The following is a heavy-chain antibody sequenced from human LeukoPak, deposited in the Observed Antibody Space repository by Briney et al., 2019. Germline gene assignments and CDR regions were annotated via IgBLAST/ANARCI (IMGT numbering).Heavy chain of an antibody. CDR1: GGSFSDYY. CDR3: ARGGLYHFGVVGYMDV. V-gene: IGHV4-34*01. CDR2: INHSGST. D-gene: IGHD3-3*01. Sequence: SETLSLTCAVYGGSFSDYYWSWIRQPPGKGLERIGEINHSGSTNYNPSLKSRVIVSVDTSKNQFSLRLSSVTAADTAVYYCARGGLYHFGVVGYMDVWGKGTTVTVSS. J-gene: IGHJ6*03.